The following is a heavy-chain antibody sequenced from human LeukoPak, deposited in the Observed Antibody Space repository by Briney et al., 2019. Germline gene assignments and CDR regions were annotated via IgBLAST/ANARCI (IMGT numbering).Heavy chain of an antibody. J-gene: IGHJ6*03. D-gene: IGHD6-6*01. CDR2: IIPIFGTA. CDR1: GGTFSSYA. Sequence: SVKVSCKASGGTFSSYAISWVRQAPGQGLEWMGGIIPIFGTANYAQKFQGRVTITTDESTSTAYMELSSLRSEDTAVYYCARGSSSSPGDYYYYMDVWGKGTTVTVSS. V-gene: IGHV1-69*05. CDR3: ARGSSSSPGDYYYYMDV.